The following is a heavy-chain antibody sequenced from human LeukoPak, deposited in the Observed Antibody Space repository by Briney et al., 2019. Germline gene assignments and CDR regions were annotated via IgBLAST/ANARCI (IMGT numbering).Heavy chain of an antibody. CDR2: MYYSGTT. Sequence: SETLSLTCTVSGDSISSSNYYWGWIRQPPGKGLEWIGSMYYSGTTYYNPSLKSRVTISVDTSKKQFSLKLSSVTAADTAVYYCARNYIVVVVAAIKRPTYFDYWGQGTLVTVSS. CDR1: GDSISSSNYY. J-gene: IGHJ4*02. D-gene: IGHD2-15*01. V-gene: IGHV4-39*01. CDR3: ARNYIVVVVAAIKRPTYFDY.